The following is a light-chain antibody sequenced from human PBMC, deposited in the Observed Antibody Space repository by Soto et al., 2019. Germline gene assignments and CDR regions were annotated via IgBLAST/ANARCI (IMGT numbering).Light chain of an antibody. CDR3: CSYAGSFTYV. V-gene: IGLV2-11*01. J-gene: IGLJ1*01. Sequence: LTQPRSVSGSPGQSVTISCTGTSRDVGGYTYVSWYQQHPGKAPRLLIYDVTERPSGVPDRFSGSKSGNTASLTISGLQADDEADYYCCSYAGSFTYVFGSGTKVTVL. CDR1: SRDVGGYTY. CDR2: DVT.